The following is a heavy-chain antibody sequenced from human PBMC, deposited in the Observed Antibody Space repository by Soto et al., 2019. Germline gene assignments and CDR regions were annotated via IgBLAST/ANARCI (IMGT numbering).Heavy chain of an antibody. J-gene: IGHJ3*02. CDR2: INPSGGST. V-gene: IGHV1-46*01. CDR1: GYTFTSYY. CDR3: ARTFASYGQPIDI. D-gene: IGHD5-18*01. Sequence: ASVKVSCKASGYTFTSYYMHWVRQAPGQGLEWMGIINPSGGSTSYAQKFQGRVTMTRDTSTSTVYMELSSLRSEDTALYYCARTFASYGQPIDIWGQGTMVTVSS.